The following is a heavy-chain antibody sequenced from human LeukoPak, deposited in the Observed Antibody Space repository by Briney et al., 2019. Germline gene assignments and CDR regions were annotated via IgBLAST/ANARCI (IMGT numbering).Heavy chain of an antibody. CDR1: GFTFSSYA. CDR3: ATRCSGGSCYPPFDY. D-gene: IGHD2-15*01. J-gene: IGHJ4*02. V-gene: IGHV3-23*01. Sequence: PGGSLRLSCAASGFTFSSYAMSWVRQAPGKGLEWVSAISGSGGSTYYADSVKGRFTISRDNSKNTLYLHMNSLRAEDTAVYYCATRCSGGSCYPPFDYWGQGTLVTVSS. CDR2: ISGSGGST.